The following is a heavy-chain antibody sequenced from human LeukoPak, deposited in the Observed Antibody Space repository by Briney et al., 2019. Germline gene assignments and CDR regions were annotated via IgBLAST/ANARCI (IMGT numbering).Heavy chain of an antibody. CDR2: IGTSISRT. CDR1: GFTFSNYG. Sequence: GGSLRLSCAASGFTFSNYGMSWVRQAPGKGLEWVSGIGTSISRTYYADSVKGRFIISRDNSKNTLYLQMNSLRVEDTAVYYCANSDSDWGQGTLVTVSS. CDR3: ANSDSD. J-gene: IGHJ4*02. V-gene: IGHV3-23*01. D-gene: IGHD3/OR15-3a*01.